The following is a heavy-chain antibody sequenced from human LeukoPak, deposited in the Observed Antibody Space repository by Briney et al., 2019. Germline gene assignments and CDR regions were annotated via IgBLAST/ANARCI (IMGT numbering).Heavy chain of an antibody. D-gene: IGHD4-11*01. CDR1: GYTFTCYY. CDR3: ARVGDYHNAFDI. J-gene: IGHJ3*02. CDR2: INPNSGGT. Sequence: ASVKVSCKASGYTFTCYYMHWVRQAPGQGLEWMGWINPNSGGTNYAQKFQGRVTMTRDTSISTAYMELSRLRSDDTAVYYCARVGDYHNAFDIWGQGTMVTVSS. V-gene: IGHV1-2*02.